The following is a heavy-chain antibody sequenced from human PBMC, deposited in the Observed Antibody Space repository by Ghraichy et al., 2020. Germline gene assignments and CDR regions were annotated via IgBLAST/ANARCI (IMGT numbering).Heavy chain of an antibody. D-gene: IGHD3-10*01. V-gene: IGHV3-7*03. CDR1: GLIFSNYS. Sequence: GGSLRLSCAASGLIFSNYSMTWVRQAPGKGLEWVANINQDGSKKYYVASVKGRFTISRDNAKNSLYLQMNGLRAEDTAVYYCRSGDTLDIWGQGTKVAVS. CDR2: INQDGSKK. CDR3: RSGDTLDI. J-gene: IGHJ3*02.